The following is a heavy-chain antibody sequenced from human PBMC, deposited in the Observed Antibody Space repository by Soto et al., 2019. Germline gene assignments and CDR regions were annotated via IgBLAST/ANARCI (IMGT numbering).Heavy chain of an antibody. CDR1: GGSFSGYY. J-gene: IGHJ6*03. V-gene: IGHV4-34*01. CDR3: ARGVGSSWPRRIYYMDV. D-gene: IGHD6-13*01. Sequence: SETLSLTCAVYGGSFSGYYWSWIRQPPGKGLEWLGEINHSGSANYNPSLKSRVTISVDTSKNHFSLKLSSVTAADTAVYYCARGVGSSWPRRIYYMDVWGKGTTVTVSS. CDR2: INHSGSA.